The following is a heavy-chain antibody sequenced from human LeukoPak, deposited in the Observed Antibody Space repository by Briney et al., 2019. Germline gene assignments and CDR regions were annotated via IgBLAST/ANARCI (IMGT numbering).Heavy chain of an antibody. D-gene: IGHD3-16*01. V-gene: IGHV4-38-2*01. Sequence: PSETLSLTCGVSGYSINSGYSWAWIRQPPGKGLELIGSINHGGSTTYNPSLKSRVTISRDTSKNLFSLKLSSVTAADTAVYYCARSDFVWGNHGMDAFDIWGQGTMVTASS. CDR3: ARSDFVWGNHGMDAFDI. CDR1: GYSINSGYS. CDR2: INHGGST. J-gene: IGHJ3*02.